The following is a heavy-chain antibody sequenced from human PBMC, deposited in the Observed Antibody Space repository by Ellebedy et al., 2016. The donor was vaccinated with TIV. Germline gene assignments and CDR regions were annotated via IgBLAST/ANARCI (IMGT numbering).Heavy chain of an antibody. CDR3: AKGRGGGSDSSAPRYYFDS. J-gene: IGHJ4*02. Sequence: PGGSLRLSCAASGFTFSSYAMSWVRQAPGKGLEWVSAISGSGGRTYYADSVEGRFTVSRDTSKKTLYLQMNSLRAEDTAIYYCAKGRGGGSDSSAPRYYFDSWGLGTLVTVSS. V-gene: IGHV3-23*01. CDR1: GFTFSSYA. CDR2: ISGSGGRT. D-gene: IGHD3-22*01.